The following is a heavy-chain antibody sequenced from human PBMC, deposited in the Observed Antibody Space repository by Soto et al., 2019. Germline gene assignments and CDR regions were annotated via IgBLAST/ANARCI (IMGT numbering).Heavy chain of an antibody. CDR2: ISVHNGYT. D-gene: IGHD1-1*01. Sequence: QVQLAQSGAEVKKPGASVTVSCKASGYTFSTYGISWVRQAPGQGLEWVGWISVHNGYTKYATELQGRVTVTTDPSTSTAYMELRSLRSDDSAVYYCARLEHNFGPHGYWGQGTLVTVTS. CDR1: GYTFSTYG. V-gene: IGHV1-18*01. J-gene: IGHJ4*02. CDR3: ARLEHNFGPHGY.